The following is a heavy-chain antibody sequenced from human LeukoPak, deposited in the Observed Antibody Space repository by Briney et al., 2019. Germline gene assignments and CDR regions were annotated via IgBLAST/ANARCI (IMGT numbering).Heavy chain of an antibody. Sequence: GGSLRLSCAASGFTFSSYGMHWVRQAPGKGLEWVAFIRYDGSDKYYADSAKGRFTISRDNSKNTLYLQMNSLRPEDTAVYYTSSTTKGYWGQGTLVTVSS. CDR2: IRYDGSDK. CDR1: GFTFSSYG. CDR3: SSTTKGY. D-gene: IGHD2-2*01. J-gene: IGHJ4*02. V-gene: IGHV3-30*02.